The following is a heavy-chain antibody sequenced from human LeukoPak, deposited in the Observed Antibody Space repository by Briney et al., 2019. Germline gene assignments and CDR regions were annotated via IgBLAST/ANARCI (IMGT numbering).Heavy chain of an antibody. CDR2: IKQDGSEK. CDR1: GFTFSSYW. J-gene: IGHJ4*02. V-gene: IGHV3-7*01. Sequence: GGSLRLSCAASGFTFSSYWMSWVRQAPGKGLEWVANIKQDGSEKYYVDSVKGRFTISRDNAKNSLYLQMNSLRAEDTAVYYCAKALRTYYYGSGSYYPASASPLFDYWGQGTLVTISS. D-gene: IGHD3-10*01. CDR3: AKALRTYYYGSGSYYPASASPLFDY.